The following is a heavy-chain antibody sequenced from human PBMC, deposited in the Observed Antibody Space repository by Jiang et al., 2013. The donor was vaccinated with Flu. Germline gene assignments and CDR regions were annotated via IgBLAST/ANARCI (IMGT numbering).Heavy chain of an antibody. V-gene: IGHV4-39*07. CDR3: ARGSEGPQWFDP. J-gene: IGHJ5*02. CDR2: IYYSGST. CDR1: GGSISSSSYY. Sequence: LLKPSETLSLTCTVSGGSISSSSYYWGWIRQPPGKGLEWIGSIYYSGSTYYNPSLKSRVTISVDTSKNQFSLKLSSVTAADTAVYYCARGSEGPQWFDPWGQGTLVTVSS.